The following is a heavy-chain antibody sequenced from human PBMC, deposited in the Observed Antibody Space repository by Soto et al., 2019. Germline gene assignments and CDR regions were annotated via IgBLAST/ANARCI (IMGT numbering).Heavy chain of an antibody. CDR1: GFTFNNYG. J-gene: IGHJ6*02. D-gene: IGHD3-10*01. CDR3: GRGLWFGVFYGMDV. CDR2: IWYDGSNK. Sequence: QVQLVESGGGVVQPGRSLRLSCAASGFTFNNYGIHWVRQAPGKGLEWVAVIWYDGSNKYYADSVQGRFTISRDNSKNTLYLQMNRLGAEDTAVYYCGRGLWFGVFYGMDVWGQGTTVTVSS. V-gene: IGHV3-33*01.